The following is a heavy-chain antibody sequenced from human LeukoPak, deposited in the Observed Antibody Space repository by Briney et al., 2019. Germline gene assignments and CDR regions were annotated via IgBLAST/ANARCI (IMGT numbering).Heavy chain of an antibody. D-gene: IGHD2-15*01. Sequence: GGSLRLSCAASGFTFSSYAMRWVRQAPGKGLEWVAVISYDGSNKYYADSVKGRFTISRDNSKNTLYLQMNSLRAEDTAVYYCVHCSGGSCYRNPKFDYWGQGTLVTVSS. V-gene: IGHV3-30-3*01. CDR3: VHCSGGSCYRNPKFDY. J-gene: IGHJ4*02. CDR2: ISYDGSNK. CDR1: GFTFSSYA.